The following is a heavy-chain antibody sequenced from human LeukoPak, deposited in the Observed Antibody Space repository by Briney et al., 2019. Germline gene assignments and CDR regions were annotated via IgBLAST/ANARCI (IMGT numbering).Heavy chain of an antibody. CDR3: ARQIVGTSWNYYYSYIDV. CDR1: GGSISSSLYH. D-gene: IGHD1-1*01. J-gene: IGHJ6*03. Sequence: PSETLSLTCSVSGGSISSSLYHWGWLRQPPGKGLEWIGNGFHSGSTYYSPSLQSRVAISVDTSTNQFSLKLTAVTAADTAVYYCARQIVGTSWNYYYSYIDVWGKGTLVSVSS. CDR2: GFHSGST. V-gene: IGHV4-39*01.